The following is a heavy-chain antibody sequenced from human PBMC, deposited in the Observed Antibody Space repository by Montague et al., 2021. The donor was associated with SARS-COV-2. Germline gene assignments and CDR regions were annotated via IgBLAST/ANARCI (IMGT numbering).Heavy chain of an antibody. CDR3: ARDPRYSLSWSFGY. J-gene: IGHJ4*02. CDR1: GDSVSSNTAA. Sequence: CAISGDSVSSNTAAWNWIRQSPSRGLEWLGRTYYRSKWYYDYAVSVKSRMTISPDTSKNQFSLQLSSVTPEDRAVHYCARDPRYSLSWSFGYWGQGTLVTVSS. CDR2: TYYRSKWYY. V-gene: IGHV6-1*01. D-gene: IGHD6-13*01.